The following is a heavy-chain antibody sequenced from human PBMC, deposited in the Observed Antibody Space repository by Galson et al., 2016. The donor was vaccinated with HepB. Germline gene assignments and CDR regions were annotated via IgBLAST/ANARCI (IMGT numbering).Heavy chain of an antibody. D-gene: IGHD3-10*01. Sequence: QAPGKGLEWVSTIYSAGDTYYADSVKGRFLISRDNSKNTLYLQMNSLKAEDTAVYYCAREGDSGTSHHYYYGMDVWGQGTTVTVSS. CDR3: AREGDSGTSHHYYYGMDV. V-gene: IGHV3-53*01. J-gene: IGHJ6*02. CDR2: IYSAGDT.